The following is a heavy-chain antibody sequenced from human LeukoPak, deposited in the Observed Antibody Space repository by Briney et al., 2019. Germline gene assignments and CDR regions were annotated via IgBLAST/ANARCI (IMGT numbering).Heavy chain of an antibody. CDR1: GGSISSYY. Sequence: PSETLSLTCTVSGGSISSYYWSWIRQPPGKGLEWIGYIYNSRSTNYNPSLKSRVTISVDTPKNQFSLKLSSVTAADTAVYYCARYSCPNGVCYYFDYWGQGTLVTVSS. CDR3: ARYSCPNGVCYYFDY. J-gene: IGHJ4*02. CDR2: IYNSRST. V-gene: IGHV4-59*01. D-gene: IGHD2-8*01.